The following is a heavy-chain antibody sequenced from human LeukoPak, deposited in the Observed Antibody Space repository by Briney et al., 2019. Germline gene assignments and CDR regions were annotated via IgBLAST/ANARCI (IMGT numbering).Heavy chain of an antibody. CDR2: MNPNSGNT. Sequence: ASVKVSCKASGYTFTSYDINWVRQATGQGLEWMGWMNPNSGNTGYAQKFQGRVTMTRNTSISTAYTELSSLRSEDTAVYYCARANYGDYDFDYWGQGTLVTVSS. CDR1: GYTFTSYD. CDR3: ARANYGDYDFDY. D-gene: IGHD4-17*01. V-gene: IGHV1-8*01. J-gene: IGHJ4*02.